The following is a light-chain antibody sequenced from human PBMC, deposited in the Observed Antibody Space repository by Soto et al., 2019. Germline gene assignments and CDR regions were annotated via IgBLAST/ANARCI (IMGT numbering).Light chain of an antibody. V-gene: IGLV4-69*01. CDR1: SGHSSYA. J-gene: IGLJ3*02. CDR2: LNSDGSH. CDR3: QSSDSSGTYEA. Sequence: QSVLTQSPSASASLGASVKLTCTLSSGHSSYAIAWHQQQPEKGPRYLMKLNSDGSHSKGDGIPDRFSGSSSGAERYLTISSLQSEDEADYYCQSSDSSGTYEAFGGGTKLTVL.